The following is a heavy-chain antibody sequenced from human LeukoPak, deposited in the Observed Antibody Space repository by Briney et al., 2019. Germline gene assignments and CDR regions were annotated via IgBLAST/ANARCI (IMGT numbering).Heavy chain of an antibody. CDR3: AREWGLHTLGVMNWFDP. J-gene: IGHJ5*02. V-gene: IGHV1-2*02. Sequence: ASVKVSCKASGYTFTGYYMHWVRQAPGQGLEWMGWITPNSGGTNYAQKFQGRVTMTRDTSISTAYMELSRLRSDDTAVYYCAREWGLHTLGVMNWFDPWGQGTLVTVSS. CDR2: ITPNSGGT. CDR1: GYTFTGYY. D-gene: IGHD2-21*01.